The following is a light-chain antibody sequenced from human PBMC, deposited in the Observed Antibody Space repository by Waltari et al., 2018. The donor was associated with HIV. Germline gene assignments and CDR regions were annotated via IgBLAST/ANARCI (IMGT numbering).Light chain of an antibody. CDR1: SRDVGIYNL. CDR2: EGS. Sequence: QSALTQPASVSGSPGQSITISCPGTSRDVGIYNLVSWYQQYPGKAPKLMIYEGSKRPSGVSNRFSGSKSGNTASLTISGLQTEDEADYYCCSYAGSFVVFGGGTKLTVL. CDR3: CSYAGSFVV. V-gene: IGLV2-23*01. J-gene: IGLJ2*01.